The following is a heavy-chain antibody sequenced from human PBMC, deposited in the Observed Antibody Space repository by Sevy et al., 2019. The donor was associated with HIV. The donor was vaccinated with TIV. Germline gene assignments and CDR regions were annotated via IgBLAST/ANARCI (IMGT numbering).Heavy chain of an antibody. CDR1: GYTLSSYG. V-gene: IGHV1-18*01. CDR2: INTYNGNT. D-gene: IGHD3-3*01. CDR3: ARDKSVQVIFGVVRYNYGMDV. J-gene: IGHJ6*02. Sequence: ASVKVSCKASGYTLSSYGISWVRQAPGQGLEWMGWINTYNGNTKYAQKLQGRITMTTDTATSTAYMEVRSLRSDDTAVLYCARDKSVQVIFGVVRYNYGMDVWGQRTTVTVSS.